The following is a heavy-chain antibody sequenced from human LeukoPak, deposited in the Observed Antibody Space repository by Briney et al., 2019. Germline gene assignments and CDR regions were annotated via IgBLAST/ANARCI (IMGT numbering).Heavy chain of an antibody. CDR2: INAGNGNT. Sequence: KVXXXASGYTFTSYAMHWVRQAPGQRLEWMGWINAGNGNTKYSQKFQGRVTITRDTSASTAYMELSSLRSEDTAVYYCARVRSGYFDYWGQGTLVTVSS. J-gene: IGHJ4*02. V-gene: IGHV1-3*01. CDR1: GYTFTSYA. CDR3: ARVRSGYFDY. D-gene: IGHD3-3*01.